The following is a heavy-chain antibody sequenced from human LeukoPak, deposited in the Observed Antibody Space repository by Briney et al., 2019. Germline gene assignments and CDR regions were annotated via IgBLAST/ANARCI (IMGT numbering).Heavy chain of an antibody. V-gene: IGHV4-34*01. CDR1: GGSFSGYY. Sequence: SETLSLTCAVYGGSFSGYYWSWIRQPPGKGPEWIGEINHSGSTNYNPSLKSRVTISVDTSKNQFSLKLSSVTAADTAVYYCARGGGRVVPAATPPLLIYYYYGMDVWGKGTTVTVSS. CDR2: INHSGST. J-gene: IGHJ6*04. CDR3: ARGGGRVVPAATPPLLIYYYYGMDV. D-gene: IGHD2-2*01.